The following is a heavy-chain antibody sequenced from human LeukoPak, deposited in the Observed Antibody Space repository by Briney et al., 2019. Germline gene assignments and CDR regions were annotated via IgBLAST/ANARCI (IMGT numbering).Heavy chain of an antibody. CDR3: AREGNYYFDY. V-gene: IGHV3-48*03. Sequence: GGSLRLSCAASGFTFSSYEMNWVRQAPGKGLEWVSYISSSGGTIYYGDSVKGRFTISRDNAKNSLYLQMNSLRAEDTAVYYCAREGNYYFDYWGQGTLVTVSS. J-gene: IGHJ4*02. CDR2: ISSSGGTI. CDR1: GFTFSSYE.